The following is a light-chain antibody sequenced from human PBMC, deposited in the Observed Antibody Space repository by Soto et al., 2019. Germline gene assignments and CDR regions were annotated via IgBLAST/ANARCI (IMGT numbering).Light chain of an antibody. CDR3: QQYGSSPLT. CDR1: QSISGRY. V-gene: IGKV3-20*01. Sequence: PGERAYLSCSPCQSISGRYLAWYQQKPGQAPRLLIYDASSRTTGIPDRFSGSGSGTDFILTISRLEPEDFAVYYCQQYGSSPLTFVGGTKVDI. CDR2: DAS. J-gene: IGKJ4*01.